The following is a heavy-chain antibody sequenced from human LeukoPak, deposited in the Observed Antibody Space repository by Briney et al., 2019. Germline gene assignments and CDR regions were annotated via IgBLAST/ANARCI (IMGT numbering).Heavy chain of an antibody. Sequence: GGSLRLSCAASGFTFSSYAMHWVRQAPGKGLEWVAVISYDGSNKYYADSVKGRFTISRDNSKNTLYLQMNSLRAEDTAVYYCARDFYGDYFGYFDYWGQGTLVTVSS. CDR1: GFTFSSYA. CDR3: ARDFYGDYFGYFDY. V-gene: IGHV3-30*04. D-gene: IGHD4-17*01. CDR2: ISYDGSNK. J-gene: IGHJ4*02.